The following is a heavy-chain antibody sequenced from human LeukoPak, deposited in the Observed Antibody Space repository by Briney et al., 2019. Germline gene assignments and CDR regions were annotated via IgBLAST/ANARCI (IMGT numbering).Heavy chain of an antibody. Sequence: SETLSLTCTVSGGYISSYYWSWIRQPPGKGLEWIGFIYYSGSTNYNPSLKSRVTISVDTSKNQFSLKLSSVTAADTAVYYCARVITMVRGVKQYYFDYWGQRTLVTVSS. V-gene: IGHV4-59*01. CDR3: ARVITMVRGVKQYYFDY. CDR2: IYYSGST. J-gene: IGHJ4*02. CDR1: GGYISSYY. D-gene: IGHD3-10*01.